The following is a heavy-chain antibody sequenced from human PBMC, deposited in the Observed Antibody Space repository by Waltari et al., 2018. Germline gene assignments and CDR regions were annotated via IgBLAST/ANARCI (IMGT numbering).Heavy chain of an antibody. Sequence: EVQLLQSGAELTEPGTTVRISCKVSGYSFSAYYIHWVQQAPGKGLRWMGLVDPEDGETIYADNFQGRVTISADTSTDTAFMELSSLRSEDTAVFYCATALGDSSSASRPFDFWGQGTMITVSS. CDR2: VDPEDGET. D-gene: IGHD6-19*01. CDR1: GYSFSAYY. V-gene: IGHV1-69-2*01. CDR3: ATALGDSSSASRPFDF. J-gene: IGHJ3*01.